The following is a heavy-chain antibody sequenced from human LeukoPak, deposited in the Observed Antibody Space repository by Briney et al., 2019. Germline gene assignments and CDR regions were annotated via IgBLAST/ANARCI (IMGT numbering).Heavy chain of an antibody. CDR1: GFTFSSYW. Sequence: HAGGSLRLSCAASGFTFSSYWMSWVRQAPGKGLEWVANIKQDGSEKYYVDSVKGRSTISRDNAKNSLYLQMNSLRAEDTAVYYCAREGVYDSSGYYFDYRGQGTLVTVSS. V-gene: IGHV3-7*01. D-gene: IGHD3-22*01. CDR3: AREGVYDSSGYYFDY. CDR2: IKQDGSEK. J-gene: IGHJ4*02.